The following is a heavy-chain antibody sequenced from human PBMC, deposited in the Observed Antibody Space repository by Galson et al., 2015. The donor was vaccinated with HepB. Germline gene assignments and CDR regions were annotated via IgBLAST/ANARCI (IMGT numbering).Heavy chain of an antibody. CDR3: TTAYYYDIDAAFDI. J-gene: IGHJ3*02. V-gene: IGHV3-49*03. D-gene: IGHD3-22*01. CDR2: IRRKSYGGTT. Sequence: LRLSCAASGFTFGDSVMSWFRQAPGKGLEWVGFIRRKSYGGTTDYAAPVKGRFTVSRDDSKNTLYLQMNSLKTEDTALYYCTTAYYYDIDAAFDIWGQGTMVTVSS. CDR1: GFTFGDSV.